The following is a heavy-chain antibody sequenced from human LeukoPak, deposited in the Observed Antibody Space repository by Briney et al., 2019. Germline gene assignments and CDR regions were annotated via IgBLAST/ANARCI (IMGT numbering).Heavy chain of an antibody. V-gene: IGHV3-74*01. CDR3: ARGAPYFDN. Sequence: GSLRLSCAASGFTFSSDWMHWVRQTPGKGLVWVSRISSDGTITNYADSVKGRFTISRDNAKNTLYVQMNSLRAEDTAVYYCARGAPYFDNWGQGILVTVSS. CDR2: ISSDGTIT. CDR1: GFTFSSDW. J-gene: IGHJ4*02.